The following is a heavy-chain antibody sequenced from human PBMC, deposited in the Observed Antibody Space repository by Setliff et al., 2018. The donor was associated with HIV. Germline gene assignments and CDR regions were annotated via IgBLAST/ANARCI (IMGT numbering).Heavy chain of an antibody. Sequence: PSETLSLTCGVSGYSISSGYYWGWIRQPPGKGLEWIGSINHSGTSYYNPSLKSRVTISIDTSKNQFFLKLSSVTAADTAVYYCARPGVVGSSWSWYFDLWGRGTLVTVSS. CDR3: ARPGVVGSSWSWYFDL. J-gene: IGHJ2*01. D-gene: IGHD6-13*01. V-gene: IGHV4-38-2*01. CDR1: GYSISSGYY. CDR2: INHSGTS.